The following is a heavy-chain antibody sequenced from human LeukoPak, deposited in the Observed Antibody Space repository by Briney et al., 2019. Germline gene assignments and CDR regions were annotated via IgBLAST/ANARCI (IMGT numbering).Heavy chain of an antibody. J-gene: IGHJ5*02. D-gene: IGHD4-23*01. CDR3: ASGLHYGGNSTRANWFDT. CDR1: GFTVSSYW. V-gene: IGHV3-74*01. Sequence: QPGGSLRLSCAASGFTVSSYWMHWVRQAPGKGLVWVSRINTDGSSTSYADSVKGRFTISRDNAKNTLYLQMNSLRAEDTAVYYCASGLHYGGNSTRANWFDTWRQGTLVTVSS. CDR2: INTDGSST.